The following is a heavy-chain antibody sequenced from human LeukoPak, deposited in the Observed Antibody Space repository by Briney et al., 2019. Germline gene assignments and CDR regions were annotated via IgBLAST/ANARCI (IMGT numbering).Heavy chain of an antibody. V-gene: IGHV1-46*01. J-gene: IGHJ6*02. CDR1: GYTFISYF. D-gene: IGHD5-12*01. Sequence: ASVKVSYKASGYTFISYFIHWVRQAPGQGLEWIGIINPSGGSPTYAQKFQGRLTMTRDTSTSTLYMEVSSLRSDDTAVYYCARRANIVTHDYYGMDVWGQGTTVTVSS. CDR2: INPSGGSP. CDR3: ARRANIVTHDYYGMDV.